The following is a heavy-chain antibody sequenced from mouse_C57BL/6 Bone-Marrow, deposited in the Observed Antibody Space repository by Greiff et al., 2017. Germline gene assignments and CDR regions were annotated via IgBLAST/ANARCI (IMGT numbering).Heavy chain of an antibody. V-gene: IGHV1-78*01. J-gene: IGHJ3*01. D-gene: IGHD1-1*01. CDR3: ARGGIIYSWFAY. CDR2: IYPRDGST. Sequence: QVQLQQSDAELVKPGASVKISCKVSGYTFTDHTIHWMKQRPEQGLEWIGYIYPRDGSTKSNEKFKGKATLTADKSSSTAYRKVNSLTSEDSAVYLWARGGIIYSWFAYWGQGTLVTVSA. CDR1: GYTFTDHT.